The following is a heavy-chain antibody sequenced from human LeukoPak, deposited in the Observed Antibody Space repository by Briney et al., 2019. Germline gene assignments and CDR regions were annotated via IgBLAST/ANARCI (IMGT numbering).Heavy chain of an antibody. D-gene: IGHD5-12*01. CDR1: GFTFSDFY. Sequence: GGSLRLSCAASGFTFSDFYMSWIRQAPGKGREWVSYITSAGRAIYYADSVQGRFTISRDNARNSLYLQMNGLRAEDTAVYYCASDIVATSGDFWGQGTLVTVSS. J-gene: IGHJ4*02. V-gene: IGHV3-11*01. CDR3: ASDIVATSGDF. CDR2: ITSAGRAI.